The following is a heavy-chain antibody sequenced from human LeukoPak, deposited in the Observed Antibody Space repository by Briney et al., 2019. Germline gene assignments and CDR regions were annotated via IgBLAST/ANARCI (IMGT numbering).Heavy chain of an antibody. CDR1: GFTFSSYS. J-gene: IGHJ6*03. V-gene: IGHV3-48*04. Sequence: GGSLRLSCAASGFTFSSYSMNWVRQAPGKGLEWVPYISSSGSTIYYADSVKGRFTISRDNAKNSLYLQMNSLRAEDTAVYYCARAPSDYYYYYMDVWGKGTTVTVSS. D-gene: IGHD6-6*01. CDR3: ARAPSDYYYYYMDV. CDR2: ISSSGSTI.